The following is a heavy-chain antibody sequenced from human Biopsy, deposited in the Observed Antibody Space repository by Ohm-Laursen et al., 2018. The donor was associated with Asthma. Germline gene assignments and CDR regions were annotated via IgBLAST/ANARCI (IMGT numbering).Heavy chain of an antibody. J-gene: IGHJ4*02. D-gene: IGHD1-26*01. CDR2: ISGSGGST. V-gene: IGHV3-23*01. Sequence: SLRLSCAASGFTFSSYAMSWVRQAPGKGLEWVSAISGSGGSTYYADSVKGRFTISRDNSKNTLYLQMNRLRAEDTAVYYCAKDKRYSGSYFDDWGQGTLVTVSS. CDR1: GFTFSSYA. CDR3: AKDKRYSGSYFDD.